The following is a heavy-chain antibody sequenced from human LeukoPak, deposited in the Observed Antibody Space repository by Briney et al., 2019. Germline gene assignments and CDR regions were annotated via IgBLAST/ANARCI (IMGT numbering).Heavy chain of an antibody. CDR3: ARDRYSYGQYYFDY. Sequence: ASVKVSCKASGGTFSSYAISWVRQAPGQGLEWMGRIIPIFGTANYAQKFQGRVTITTDESTSTAHMELSSLRSEDTAVYYCARDRYSYGQYYFDYWGQGTLVTVSS. CDR2: IIPIFGTA. V-gene: IGHV1-69*05. D-gene: IGHD5-18*01. CDR1: GGTFSSYA. J-gene: IGHJ4*02.